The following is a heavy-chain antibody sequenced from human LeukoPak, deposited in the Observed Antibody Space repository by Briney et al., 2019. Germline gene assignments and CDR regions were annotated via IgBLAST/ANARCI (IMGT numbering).Heavy chain of an antibody. V-gene: IGHV3-48*01. CDR1: GFTFSSYS. D-gene: IGHD3-3*01. CDR2: ISSSRSPI. J-gene: IGHJ6*02. CDR3: ARAHYDFWSGDLDV. Sequence: GGSLRLSCAASGFTFSSYSMNWVRQAPGRGLAWVSYISSSRSPIYYADSVKGRFTISRDNAKNSLYLQMNSLRAEDTAVYYCARAHYDFWSGDLDVWGQGTTVTVSS.